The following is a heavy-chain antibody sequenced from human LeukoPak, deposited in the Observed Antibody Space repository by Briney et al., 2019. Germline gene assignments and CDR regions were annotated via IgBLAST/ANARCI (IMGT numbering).Heavy chain of an antibody. V-gene: IGHV1-18*01. CDR2: ISAYTGST. CDR3: ARWRGPTVVNHDAFDI. D-gene: IGHD4-23*01. Sequence: VKVSCKASGYTFNYYGISWVRQAPGQGLEWMGWISAYTGSTNYAQRLQGRVTMTTDTSTSTAYMELRSLRSDDTAVYYCARWRGPTVVNHDAFDIWGQGTMVTVSS. CDR1: GYTFNYYG. J-gene: IGHJ3*02.